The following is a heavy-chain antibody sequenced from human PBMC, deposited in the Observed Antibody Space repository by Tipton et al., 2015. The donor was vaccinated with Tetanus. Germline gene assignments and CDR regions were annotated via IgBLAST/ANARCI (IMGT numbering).Heavy chain of an antibody. V-gene: IGHV4-34*01. D-gene: IGHD2-15*01. CDR2: IDQFGNT. Sequence: TLSLTCAVSGGPFRGYYWSWIRQPPGMGLEWIGEIDQFGNTNYNPSLKTRLTLSVDTSKNQFSLNLRSVIAAGTAIYYCARGLGLCTGGSCSFWGQGAPVTVSS. CDR3: ARGLGLCTGGSCSF. J-gene: IGHJ4*02. CDR1: GGPFRGYY.